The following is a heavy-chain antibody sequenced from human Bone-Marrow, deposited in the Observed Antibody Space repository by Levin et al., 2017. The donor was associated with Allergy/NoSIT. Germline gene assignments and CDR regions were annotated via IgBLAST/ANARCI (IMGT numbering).Heavy chain of an antibody. CDR3: ARLVYGGKGQLPRNY. CDR1: GFTFSSYA. J-gene: IGHJ4*02. Sequence: AGGSLRLSCAASGFTFSSYAMHWVRQAPGKGLEWVAVISYDGSNKYYADSVKGRFTISRDNSKNTLYLQMNSLRAEDTAVYYCARLVYGGKGQLPRNYWGQGTLVTVSS. D-gene: IGHD5/OR15-5a*01. CDR2: ISYDGSNK. V-gene: IGHV3-30-3*01.